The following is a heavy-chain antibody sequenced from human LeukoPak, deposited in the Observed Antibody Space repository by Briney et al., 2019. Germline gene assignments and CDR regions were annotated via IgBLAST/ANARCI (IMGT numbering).Heavy chain of an antibody. CDR3: ARDLDGSS. Sequence: SETLSLTCTVSGGYISGSSYYWGWIRQPPGKGLEWIGSIYYSGSTYYNPSLKSRVTISVDTSKNQFSLKLSSVTAADTAVYYCARDLDGSSWGQGTLVTVSS. V-gene: IGHV4-39*02. CDR1: GGYISGSSYY. J-gene: IGHJ5*02. D-gene: IGHD5-24*01. CDR2: IYYSGST.